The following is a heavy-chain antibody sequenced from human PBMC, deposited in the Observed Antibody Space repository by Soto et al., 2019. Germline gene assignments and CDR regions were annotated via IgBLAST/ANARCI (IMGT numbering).Heavy chain of an antibody. CDR3: ARGAYYYGSGSYYSPYYMDV. CDR2: MNPNSGNT. D-gene: IGHD3-10*01. V-gene: IGHV1-8*01. CDR1: GYTFTSYD. J-gene: IGHJ6*03. Sequence: QVQLVQSGAEVKKPGASVKVSCKASGYTFTSYDINWVRQATGQGLEWKGWMNPNSGNTGYAQKFQGRVTMTRNTSISTAYMELSSVRSEDTAVYYCARGAYYYGSGSYYSPYYMDVWGKGTTVTVSS.